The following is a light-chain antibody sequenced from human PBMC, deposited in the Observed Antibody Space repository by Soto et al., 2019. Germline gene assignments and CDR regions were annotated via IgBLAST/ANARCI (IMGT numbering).Light chain of an antibody. CDR1: QTISTL. Sequence: DIQMTQSPSTLSASVGDRVTITCRASQTISTLLAWYQQRPGKAPNLLIYKASSLESAVPSRFSGSGSGTEFTLTISSLQPDDFATYFCQQYSTYPWTSGQGTKVEVK. CDR2: KAS. CDR3: QQYSTYPWT. J-gene: IGKJ1*01. V-gene: IGKV1-5*03.